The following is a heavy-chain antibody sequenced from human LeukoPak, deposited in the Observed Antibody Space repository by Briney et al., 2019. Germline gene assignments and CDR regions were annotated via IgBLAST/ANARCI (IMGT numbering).Heavy chain of an antibody. CDR3: ARDLYCSGGSCPELRYYYGMDV. J-gene: IGHJ6*02. CDR2: ISSSSSYI. Sequence: GGSLRLSCAASGFTFSSYSMNWVRQAPGKGLEWVSSISSSSSYIYYADSVKGRFTISRDNAKNSLYLQMNSLRAEDTAVYYCARDLYCSGGSCPELRYYYGMDVWGQGTTVTVSS. D-gene: IGHD2-15*01. CDR1: GFTFSSYS. V-gene: IGHV3-21*01.